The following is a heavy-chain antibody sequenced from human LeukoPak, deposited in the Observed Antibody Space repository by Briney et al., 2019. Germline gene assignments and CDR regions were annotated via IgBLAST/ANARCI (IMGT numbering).Heavy chain of an antibody. CDR3: AREGYCSSTSCSYYYYYYMDV. Sequence: SKTLSLTCSVSGGSISSYYWSWIRQPAGKGLEWIGRIYTSGSTNYNPSLKSRVTMSVDTSKNQFSLKLSSVTAADTAVYYCAREGYCSSTSCSYYYYYYMDVWGKGTTVTVSS. D-gene: IGHD2-2*01. V-gene: IGHV4-4*07. CDR1: GGSISSYY. J-gene: IGHJ6*03. CDR2: IYTSGST.